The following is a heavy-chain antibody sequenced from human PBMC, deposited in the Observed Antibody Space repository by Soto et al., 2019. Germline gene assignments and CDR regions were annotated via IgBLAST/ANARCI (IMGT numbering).Heavy chain of an antibody. V-gene: IGHV4-30-2*01. CDR3: ARGHYYYGMDV. Sequence: SETLSLTCTVSNGSVSSGTYSWSWVRQPPGEGLEWIGYIYYSGTTYYTPSLKSRLTMSMDRANDHFSLSLTSVAAADTAVYFCARGHYYYGMDVWGQGITVTVSS. CDR1: NGSVSSGTYS. J-gene: IGHJ6*02. CDR2: IYYSGTT.